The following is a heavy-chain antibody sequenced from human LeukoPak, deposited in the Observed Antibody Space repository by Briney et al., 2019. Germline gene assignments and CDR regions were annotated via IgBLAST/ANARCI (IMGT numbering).Heavy chain of an antibody. CDR2: INPNSGGT. V-gene: IGHV1-2*04. J-gene: IGHJ4*02. D-gene: IGHD3-10*01. Sequence: ASVKVSCKASGCTFTGYYMHWVRQAPGQGLEWMGWINPNSGGTNYAQKFQGWVTMTRDTSISTAYMELSRLRSDDTAVYYCAREGGSMVRGVRPFYYWGQGTLVTVSS. CDR3: AREGGSMVRGVRPFYY. CDR1: GCTFTGYY.